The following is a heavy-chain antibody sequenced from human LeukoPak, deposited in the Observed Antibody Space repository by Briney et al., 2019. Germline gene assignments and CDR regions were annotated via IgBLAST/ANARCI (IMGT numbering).Heavy chain of an antibody. V-gene: IGHV4-30-4*01. D-gene: IGHD3-22*01. CDR1: GGSISSGDYY. CDR3: ARVPRDYYDSSGYYFDY. J-gene: IGHJ4*02. CDR2: IYYSGST. Sequence: SETLSLTCTVSGGSISSGDYYWSWIRQPPGKGLEWIGYIYYSGSTYYNPSPKSRVTISVDTSKNQFSLKLSSVTAADTAVYYCARVPRDYYDSSGYYFDYWGQGTLVTVSS.